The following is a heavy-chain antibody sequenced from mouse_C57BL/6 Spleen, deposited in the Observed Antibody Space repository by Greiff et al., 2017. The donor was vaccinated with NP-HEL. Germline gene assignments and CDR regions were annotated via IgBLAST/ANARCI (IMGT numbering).Heavy chain of an antibody. CDR3: ARGTTVVVPYAMDY. J-gene: IGHJ4*01. CDR1: GYTFTDYY. Sequence: EVQLQQSGPVLVKPGASVKMSCKASGYTFTDYYMNWVKQSHGKSLEWIGVINPYNGGTSYNQKFKGKATLTVDKSSSTAYMELNSLTSEDSAVYYGARGTTVVVPYAMDYWGQGTSVTVSS. CDR2: INPYNGGT. D-gene: IGHD1-1*01. V-gene: IGHV1-19*01.